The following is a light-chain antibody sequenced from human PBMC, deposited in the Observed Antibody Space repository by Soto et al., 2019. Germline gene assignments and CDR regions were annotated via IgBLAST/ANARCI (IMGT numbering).Light chain of an antibody. Sequence: QSVLTQPPSVSGAPGQRVTISCTGSSSNIGAGYDVHWYQHLPETAPKLLIYSNTQRPSGVPDRFSGSKSGTSASLAVSGLQSEDEADYYCAAWDDSLNGYVFGTGTKVTVL. CDR3: AAWDDSLNGYV. CDR2: SNT. J-gene: IGLJ1*01. V-gene: IGLV1-44*01. CDR1: SSNIGAGYD.